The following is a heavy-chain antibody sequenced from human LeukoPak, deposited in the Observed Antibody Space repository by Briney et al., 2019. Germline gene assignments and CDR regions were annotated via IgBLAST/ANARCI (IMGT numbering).Heavy chain of an antibody. CDR3: AGDYGEYYYGMDV. Sequence: GGSLRLSCAASGFTFNSYGMHWVRQAPGKGLEWGAVIWYDGSNEYYADSVKGRFTISRDNSKNTLYLQMNSLRAEDTAVYYCAGDYGEYYYGMDVWGQGTTVTVSS. V-gene: IGHV3-33*01. D-gene: IGHD4-17*01. J-gene: IGHJ6*02. CDR2: IWYDGSNE. CDR1: GFTFNSYG.